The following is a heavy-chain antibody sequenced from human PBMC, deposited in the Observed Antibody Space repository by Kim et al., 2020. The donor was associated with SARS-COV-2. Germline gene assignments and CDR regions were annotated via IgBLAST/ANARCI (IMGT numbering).Heavy chain of an antibody. D-gene: IGHD4-17*01. Sequence: GGSLRLSCAASGFTFSSYAMSWVRQAPGKGLEWVSAISGSGGSTYYADSVKGRFTISRDNSKNTLYLQMNSLRAEDTAVYYCAKAGEPTPQEYDYGDYLPWYYYGMDVWGQGTTVTVSS. CDR3: AKAGEPTPQEYDYGDYLPWYYYGMDV. V-gene: IGHV3-23*01. CDR1: GFTFSSYA. J-gene: IGHJ6*02. CDR2: ISGSGGST.